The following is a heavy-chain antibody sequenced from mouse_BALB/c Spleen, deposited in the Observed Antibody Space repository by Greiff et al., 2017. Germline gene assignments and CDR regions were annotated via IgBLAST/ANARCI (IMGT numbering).Heavy chain of an antibody. Sequence: EVNVVESGGGLVKPGGSLKLSCAASGFTFSSYAMSWVRQSPEKRLEWVAEISSGGSYTYYPDTVTGRFTISRDNAKNTLYLEMSSLRSEDTAMYYCARGEWFAYWGQGTLVTVSA. V-gene: IGHV5-9-4*01. CDR1: GFTFSSYA. J-gene: IGHJ3*01. CDR2: ISSGGSYT. CDR3: ARGEWFAY.